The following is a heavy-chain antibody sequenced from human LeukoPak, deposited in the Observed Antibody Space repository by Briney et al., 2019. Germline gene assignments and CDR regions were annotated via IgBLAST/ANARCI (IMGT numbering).Heavy chain of an antibody. D-gene: IGHD5-18*01. CDR2: IKQDGSEK. J-gene: IGHJ4*02. CDR3: ARVGKSGSYGYYYFDY. CDR1: GFTFSSYW. Sequence: GGSLRLSCAASGFTFSSYWMSWVRQAPGKGLEWVANIKQDGSEKYYVDSVKGRFTISRDNAKNSLYLQMNSLRAEDPAVYYCARVGKSGSYGYYYFDYWGQGTLVTVSS. V-gene: IGHV3-7*01.